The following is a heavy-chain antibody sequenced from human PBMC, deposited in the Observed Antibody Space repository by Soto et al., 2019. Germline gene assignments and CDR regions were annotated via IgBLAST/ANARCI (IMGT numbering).Heavy chain of an antibody. Sequence: ASVKASCKASGGSLNNYAVSWVRQAPGQGLEWMWLIIPLFGKADYARKLQGRVTLTADKYTNTAYMELSSLRSEDTAMYFCARDGSYCTNGVCFYYLDYWGQGTLVTVSS. CDR3: ARDGSYCTNGVCFYYLDY. D-gene: IGHD2-8*01. CDR2: IIPLFGKA. J-gene: IGHJ4*02. V-gene: IGHV1-69*06. CDR1: GGSLNNYA.